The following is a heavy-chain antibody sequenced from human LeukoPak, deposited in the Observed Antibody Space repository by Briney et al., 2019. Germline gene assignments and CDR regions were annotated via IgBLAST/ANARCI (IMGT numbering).Heavy chain of an antibody. CDR2: ISYDGSNK. Sequence: GGSLRLSCAASGFTFSSYAMHWVRQAPGKGLEWVAVISYDGSNKYYADSVKGRFTISRDNSKNTLYLQMNSLRAEDTAVYYCARTPYYYDSSGYYHFDAFDIWGQGTMVTVSS. CDR3: ARTPYYYDSSGYYHFDAFDI. V-gene: IGHV3-30*04. CDR1: GFTFSSYA. D-gene: IGHD3-22*01. J-gene: IGHJ3*02.